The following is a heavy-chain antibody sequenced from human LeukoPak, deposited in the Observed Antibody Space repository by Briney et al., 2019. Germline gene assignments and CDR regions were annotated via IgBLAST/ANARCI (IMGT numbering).Heavy chain of an antibody. CDR3: ARDVSHYDSSGAFDI. CDR2: IKQDGSEK. D-gene: IGHD3-22*01. CDR1: GFTFSSYW. V-gene: IGHV3-7*01. J-gene: IGHJ3*02. Sequence: GGSLRLSCAASGFTFSSYWMSWVRQAPGKGLEGVANIKQDGSEKYYVDSVKGRFTISRDNAKNSLHLQMNSLRAEDTAVYYCARDVSHYDSSGAFDIWGQGTMVTVSS.